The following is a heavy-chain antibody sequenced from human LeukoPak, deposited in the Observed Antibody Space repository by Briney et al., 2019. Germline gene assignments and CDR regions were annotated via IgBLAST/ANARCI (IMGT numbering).Heavy chain of an antibody. J-gene: IGHJ3*02. CDR3: ARALYYDSSGYLIDAFDI. CDR2: IYHSGST. CDR1: GGSISSGGYS. D-gene: IGHD3-22*01. Sequence: PSQTQSLTCAVSGGSISSGGYSWSWIRQPPGKGLEWIGYIYHSGSTYYNPSLKSRVTISVDRSKNQFSLKLSSVTAADTAVYYCARALYYDSSGYLIDAFDIWGQGTMVTVSS. V-gene: IGHV4-30-2*01.